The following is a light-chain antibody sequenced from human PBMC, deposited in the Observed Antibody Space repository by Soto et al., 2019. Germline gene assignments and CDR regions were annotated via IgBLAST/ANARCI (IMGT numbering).Light chain of an antibody. V-gene: IGLV2-14*01. CDR1: SSDVGGYNY. Sequence: QPVLTQPPSVSVSPGQSITISCTGTSSDVGGYNYVSWYQQHPGKAPKLMIYEVSNRPSGVSNRFSGSKSGNTASLTISGGQAEEEADYYCSSYTSGSTWVFGGGTKLTVL. J-gene: IGLJ3*02. CDR3: SSYTSGSTWV. CDR2: EVS.